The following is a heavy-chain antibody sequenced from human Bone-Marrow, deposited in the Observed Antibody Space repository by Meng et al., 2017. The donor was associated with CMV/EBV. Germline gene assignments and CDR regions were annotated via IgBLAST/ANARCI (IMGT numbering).Heavy chain of an antibody. J-gene: IGHJ3*02. Sequence: SLKISCAASGFTFDDYAMHWVRQAPGKGLEWASGISWNSGSIGYADSVKGRFTISRDNAKNSLYLQMNSLRAEDTALYYCAKVSYGPDAFDIWGQGTMVTVSS. D-gene: IGHD5-18*01. V-gene: IGHV3-9*01. CDR3: AKVSYGPDAFDI. CDR2: ISWNSGSI. CDR1: GFTFDDYA.